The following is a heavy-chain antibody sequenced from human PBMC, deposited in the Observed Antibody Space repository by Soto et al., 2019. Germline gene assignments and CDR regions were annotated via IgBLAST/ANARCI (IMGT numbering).Heavy chain of an antibody. CDR2: IYPGDSDT. D-gene: IGHD6-19*01. CDR1: GYSFTSYW. J-gene: IGHJ6*02. Sequence: GESLKISCKGSGYSFTSYWIGWVRQMPGKGLEWMGIIYPGDSDTGYSPSFQGQVTISADKSISTAYLQWSSLKASDTAMYYCARELVAVAGTSYYGMDVWGQGTTVTVSS. CDR3: ARELVAVAGTSYYGMDV. V-gene: IGHV5-51*01.